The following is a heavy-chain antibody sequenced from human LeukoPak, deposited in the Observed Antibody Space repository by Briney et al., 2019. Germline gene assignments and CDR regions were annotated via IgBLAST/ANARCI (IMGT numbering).Heavy chain of an antibody. CDR3: ATRPPSETYYAVSDF. D-gene: IGHD3-10*01. CDR2: ISSSGGVT. CDR1: GLTFSRHG. Sequence: GGTLRLSCAASGLTFSRHGVTWVRQPPGKGLEWVSGISSSGGVTYYADSVKGRFTISRDNSKDTVFLQMNSLRAEDTALYYCATRPPSETYYAVSDFWGQGTLVTVSS. V-gene: IGHV3-23*01. J-gene: IGHJ4*02.